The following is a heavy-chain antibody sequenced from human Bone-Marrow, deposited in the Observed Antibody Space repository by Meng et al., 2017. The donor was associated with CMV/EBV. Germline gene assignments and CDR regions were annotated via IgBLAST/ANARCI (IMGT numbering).Heavy chain of an antibody. J-gene: IGHJ4*02. Sequence: GGSLRLSCAASGFTFDDYTMHWVRQAPGKGLEWVSLISWDGGSTYYADSVKGRFTISRDNSKNSLYLQMNSLRTEDTALYYCAKGKSSQYYYDSSGYYWDWGQGTRVTVSS. CDR2: ISWDGGST. CDR3: AKGKSSQYYYDSSGYYWD. CDR1: GFTFDDYT. V-gene: IGHV3-43*01. D-gene: IGHD3-22*01.